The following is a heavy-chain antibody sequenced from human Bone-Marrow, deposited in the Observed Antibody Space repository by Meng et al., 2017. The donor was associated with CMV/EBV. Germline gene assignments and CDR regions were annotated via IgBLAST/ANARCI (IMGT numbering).Heavy chain of an antibody. CDR1: GYTFTGYY. Sequence: ASVKVSCKASGYTFTGYYMHWVRQAPGQGLEWMGWINPDSGGTNYAQNCQGRVIMTRDTSISTAYMELSRLRSDDTAVYYCASDYCDTTTFYICGQGTLVTVSS. CDR3: ASDYCDTTTFYI. D-gene: IGHD2/OR15-2a*01. V-gene: IGHV1-2*02. CDR2: INPDSGGT. J-gene: IGHJ4*02.